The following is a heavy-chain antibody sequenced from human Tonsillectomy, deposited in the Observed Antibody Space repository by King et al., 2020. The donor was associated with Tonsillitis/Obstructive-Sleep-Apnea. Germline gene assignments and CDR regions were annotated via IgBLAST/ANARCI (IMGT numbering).Heavy chain of an antibody. Sequence: QLVQSGAEVKKPGESLKMSCKGFGYSFTNYWIGWVRQMPGKGLEWMGIISPGDSDTRYSPSFQGQVTISADKSISTAYLQWASLKASDTAMYYCARQGVSWTSNYYYMDVWAKGTTVPVSS. J-gene: IGHJ6*03. CDR2: ISPGDSDT. CDR1: GYSFTNYW. CDR3: ARQGVSWTSNYYYMDV. V-gene: IGHV5-51*01. D-gene: IGHD3-16*01.